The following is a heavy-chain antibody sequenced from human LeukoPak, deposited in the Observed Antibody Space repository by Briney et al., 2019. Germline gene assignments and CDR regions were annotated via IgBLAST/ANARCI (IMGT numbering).Heavy chain of an antibody. J-gene: IGHJ4*02. Sequence: SETLSLTCTVSGGSISSYYWSWIRQPPGKGLEWIGYIYYSGSTNYNPSLKSRVTMSVDTSENQFSLKLSSVTAADTAVYYCARGTYYYGSGSYPFDYWGQGTLVTVSS. CDR2: IYYSGST. D-gene: IGHD3-10*01. CDR3: ARGTYYYGSGSYPFDY. V-gene: IGHV4-59*12. CDR1: GGSISSYY.